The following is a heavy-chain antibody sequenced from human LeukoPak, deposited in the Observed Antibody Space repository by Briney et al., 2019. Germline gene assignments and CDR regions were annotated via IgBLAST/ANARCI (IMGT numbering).Heavy chain of an antibody. V-gene: IGHV1-18*01. CDR3: ARQREMWGDFDY. CDR2: ISAYNGNT. CDR1: GYTFTSYG. Sequence: ASVKVSRKAPGYTFTSYGISWVRQAPGQGLEWMGWISAYNGNTNYAQKLQGRVTMTTDTSTSTAYMELRSPRSDDTAVYYCARQREMWGDFDYWGQGTLVTVSS. J-gene: IGHJ4*02. D-gene: IGHD3-16*01.